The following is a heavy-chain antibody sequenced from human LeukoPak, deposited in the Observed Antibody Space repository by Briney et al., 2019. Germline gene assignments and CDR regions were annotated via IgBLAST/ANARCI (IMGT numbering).Heavy chain of an antibody. J-gene: IGHJ5*02. V-gene: IGHV4-39*01. D-gene: IGHD1-1*01. Sequence: SETLSLTCIVSGGSISSSSYYWGWIRQPPGKGLEWIGTIYYSGSTYYNPSLKSRVTISADTSKNQFSLKLTSVTAADTAVYYCARPVPSRLGWFDPWGQGTLVTVSS. CDR1: GGSISSSSYY. CDR2: IYYSGST. CDR3: ARPVPSRLGWFDP.